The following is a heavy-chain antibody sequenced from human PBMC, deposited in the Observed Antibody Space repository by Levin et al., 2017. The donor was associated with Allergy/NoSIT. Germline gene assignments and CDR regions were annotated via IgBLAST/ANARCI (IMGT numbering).Heavy chain of an antibody. CDR2: ISGAGGST. CDR3: AKDYYDRSGYGGSSDY. D-gene: IGHD3-22*01. CDR1: GFTFSNYA. V-gene: IGHV3-23*01. J-gene: IGHJ4*02. Sequence: GGSLRLSCAVSGFTFSNYAMNWVRQAPGKGLEWVSAISGAGGSTYYPDSVKGRFTISRDNPKNTLYLQMKSLRAEDTAVYYCAKDYYDRSGYGGSSDYWGQGTLVTVSS.